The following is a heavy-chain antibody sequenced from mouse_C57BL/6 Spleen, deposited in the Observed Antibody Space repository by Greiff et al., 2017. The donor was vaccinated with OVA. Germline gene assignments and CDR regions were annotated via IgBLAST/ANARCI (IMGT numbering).Heavy chain of an antibody. Sequence: VQLQQSGPVLVKPGASVKMSCKASGYTFTDYYMNWVKQSHGKSLEWIGVINPYNGGTSYNQKFKGKATLTVDKSSSTAYMELNSLTSEDSAVYYCARGANWDVRDYFDYWGQGTTLTVSS. CDR1: GYTFTDYY. V-gene: IGHV1-19*01. CDR3: ARGANWDVRDYFDY. D-gene: IGHD4-1*01. CDR2: INPYNGGT. J-gene: IGHJ2*01.